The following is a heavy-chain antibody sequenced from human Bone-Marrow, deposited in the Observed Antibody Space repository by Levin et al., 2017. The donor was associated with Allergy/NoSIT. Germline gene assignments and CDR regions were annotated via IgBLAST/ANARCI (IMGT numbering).Heavy chain of an antibody. J-gene: IGHJ4*02. D-gene: IGHD3-9*01. CDR1: GFSLSTSGMC. CDR3: TRISRHSDDLTGYYLLFDN. Sequence: SGPTLVKPTQTLTLTCTFSGFSLSTSGMCVSWIRQPPGKALEWLARIDWDDEKHYSTSLKTRRTISKDTSKNQVALTLDNVDPVDTATDYGTRISRHSDDLTGYYLLFDNWGQGTLVTVSS. CDR2: IDWDDEK. V-gene: IGHV2-70*11.